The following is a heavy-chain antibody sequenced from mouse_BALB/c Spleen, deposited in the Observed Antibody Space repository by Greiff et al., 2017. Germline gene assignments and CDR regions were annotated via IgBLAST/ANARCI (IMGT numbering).Heavy chain of an antibody. Sequence: EVQLVESGGGLVKPGGSLKLSCAASGFTFSDYCMYWVRQTPEKRLEWVATISDGGSYTYYPDSVKGRFTISRDNAKNNLYLQMSSLKSEDTAMYYCARDGSNYVDYAMDYWGQGTSVTVSS. CDR2: ISDGGSYT. J-gene: IGHJ4*01. CDR1: GFTFSDYC. CDR3: ARDGSNYVDYAMDY. D-gene: IGHD2-5*01. V-gene: IGHV5-4*02.